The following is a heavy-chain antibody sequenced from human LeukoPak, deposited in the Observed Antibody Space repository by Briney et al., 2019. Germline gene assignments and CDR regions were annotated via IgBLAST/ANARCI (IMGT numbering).Heavy chain of an antibody. V-gene: IGHV3-23*01. CDR1: GYSFTSYW. J-gene: IGHJ5*02. Sequence: GESLKISCKGSGYSFTSYWIGWVRQAPGKGLEWVSAISGSGGSTYYADSVKGRFTISRDNSKNTLYLQMNSLRAEDTAVYYCAKDHSIAVAGTIDPWGQGTLVTVSS. D-gene: IGHD6-19*01. CDR3: AKDHSIAVAGTIDP. CDR2: ISGSGGST.